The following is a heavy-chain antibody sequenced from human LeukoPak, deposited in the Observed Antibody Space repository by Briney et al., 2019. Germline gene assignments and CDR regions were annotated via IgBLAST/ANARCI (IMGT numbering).Heavy chain of an antibody. J-gene: IGHJ3*02. CDR2: INSDGNIT. Sequence: GGSLRLSCAASGLTFSSYWMHWVRQAPGKGLVWVSRINSDGNITSYADSVKGRFTISRDNAKNTLYLLMNSLRAEDTAVYYCARGSGYAVFDIWGQGTMVTVSS. D-gene: IGHD5-12*01. CDR1: GLTFSSYW. V-gene: IGHV3-74*01. CDR3: ARGSGYAVFDI.